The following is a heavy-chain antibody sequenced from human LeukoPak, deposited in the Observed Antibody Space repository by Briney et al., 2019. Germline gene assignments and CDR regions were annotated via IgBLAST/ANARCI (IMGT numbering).Heavy chain of an antibody. CDR2: IRYDGNNK. J-gene: IGHJ4*02. Sequence: SGGSLRLSCAASGFTVSSNYMSWVRQAPGKGLEWVAFIRYDGNNKYNADSVKGRFTISRDNSKNTLYLQMNSLTAEDTAVYYCAKDGGSCFDYWGQGTLVTVSS. V-gene: IGHV3-30*02. CDR3: AKDGGSCFDY. D-gene: IGHD2-15*01. CDR1: GFTVSSNY.